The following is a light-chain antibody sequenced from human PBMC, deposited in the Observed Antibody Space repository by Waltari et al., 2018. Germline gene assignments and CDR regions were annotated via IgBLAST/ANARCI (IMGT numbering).Light chain of an antibody. Sequence: EIVMTQSPATLSVSPGDRATLSCRASQSVSSSVAWYQQKPGQAPRLLFYGASIRATGIPVRFSGSVSGKDFTFTIDSVQSEDFAVYYCQQYDNWPPLFGQGTKVEIK. V-gene: IGKV3-15*01. CDR1: QSVSSS. J-gene: IGKJ1*01. CDR2: GAS. CDR3: QQYDNWPPL.